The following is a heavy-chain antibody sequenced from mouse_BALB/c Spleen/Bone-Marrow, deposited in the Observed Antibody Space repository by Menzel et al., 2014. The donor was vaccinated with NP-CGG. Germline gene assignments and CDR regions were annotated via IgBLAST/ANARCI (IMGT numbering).Heavy chain of an antibody. CDR3: TRDMGLLRFDY. D-gene: IGHD1-1*01. CDR1: GFTFTDYY. Sequence: VQLKESGGGLVQPGGSLGLSCATSGFTFTDYYMSWVRQPPGKALEWLGFIRNKPNGYTTEYSASVKGRFTISRDNSQSILYLQMNTLRVEDSATYYCTRDMGLLRFDYWGQGTTLTVSS. J-gene: IGHJ2*01. CDR2: IRNKPNGYTT. V-gene: IGHV7-3*02.